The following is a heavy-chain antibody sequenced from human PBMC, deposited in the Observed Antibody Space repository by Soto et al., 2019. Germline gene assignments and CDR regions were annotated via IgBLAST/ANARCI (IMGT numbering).Heavy chain of an antibody. CDR1: GFTFSYCA. D-gene: IGHD6-25*01. CDR3: ARGAPARNHYYLDY. J-gene: IGHJ4*02. V-gene: IGHV3-30-3*01. CDR2: ISYDGSNN. Sequence: GGSLRLSCAASGFTFSYCAMHWVRQAPGKGLEWVAVISYDGSNNYYADSVKGRFTISRDNSKSTLFLHMDSLRTDDTALYYCARGAPARNHYYLDYWGQGTLVTDSS.